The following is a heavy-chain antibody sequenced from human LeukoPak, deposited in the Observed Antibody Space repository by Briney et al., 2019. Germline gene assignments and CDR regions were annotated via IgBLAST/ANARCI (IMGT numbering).Heavy chain of an antibody. Sequence: SETLSLTCTVSGGSISSYYWSWIRQPPGKGLEWIGYIYYSESTNYNPSLKSRVTISVDTSKNQFSLKLSSVTAADTAVYYCARRYSNSRFDPWGQGTLVTVSS. D-gene: IGHD4-4*01. CDR2: IYYSEST. CDR3: ARRYSNSRFDP. V-gene: IGHV4-59*08. J-gene: IGHJ5*02. CDR1: GGSISSYY.